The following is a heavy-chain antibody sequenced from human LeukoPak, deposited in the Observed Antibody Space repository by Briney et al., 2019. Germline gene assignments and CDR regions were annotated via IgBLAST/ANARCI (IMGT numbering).Heavy chain of an antibody. CDR1: GFTFSSYQ. D-gene: IGHD5-18*01. Sequence: GGSLRLSCAASGFTFSSYQMNWVRQAPGKGLQWVSYISSSGSTIYYADSVKRRFPISRDNAKNSLYLQMNSPRAEDTAVYYCTRITTAMDVDYWGQGTLVTVSS. CDR2: ISSSGSTI. J-gene: IGHJ4*02. V-gene: IGHV3-48*03. CDR3: TRITTAMDVDY.